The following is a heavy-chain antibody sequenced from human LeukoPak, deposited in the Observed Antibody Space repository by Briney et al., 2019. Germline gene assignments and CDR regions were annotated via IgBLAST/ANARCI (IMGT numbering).Heavy chain of an antibody. CDR2: INPNSGGT. J-gene: IGHJ4*02. CDR1: GYTFTGYY. V-gene: IGHV1-2*02. D-gene: IGHD5-18*01. CDR3: AREVSGDTAMVTMYYFDY. Sequence: ASVTVSCTASGYTFTGYYMHWVRQAPGQGLEWMGWINPNSGGTNYAQKFQGRVTMTRDTSISTAYMELSRLRSDDTAVHYCAREVSGDTAMVTMYYFDYWGQGTLVTVSS.